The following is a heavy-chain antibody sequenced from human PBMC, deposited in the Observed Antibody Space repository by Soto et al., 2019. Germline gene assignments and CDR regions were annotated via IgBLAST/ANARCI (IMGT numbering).Heavy chain of an antibody. J-gene: IGHJ4*02. CDR2: ISGSGGST. CDR1: GFTFSSYA. V-gene: IGHV3-23*01. CDR3: AKAVLRYHDSSPLHY. D-gene: IGHD3-22*01. Sequence: LRLSCAASGFTFSSYAMSWVRQAPGKGLEWVSAISGSGGSTYYADSVKGRFTISRDNSKNTLYLQMNSLRAEDTAVYYCAKAVLRYHDSSPLHYWGQGTMVTLSA.